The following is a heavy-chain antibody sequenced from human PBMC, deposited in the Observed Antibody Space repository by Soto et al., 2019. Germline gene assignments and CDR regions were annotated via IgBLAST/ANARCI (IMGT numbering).Heavy chain of an antibody. CDR3: AKAGSDWDYFDY. V-gene: IGHV3-23*01. J-gene: IGHJ4*02. CDR2: ISGSGGST. D-gene: IGHD3-9*01. CDR1: GFTFSSYA. Sequence: EVQLLESGGGLVQTGGSLRLSCAASGFTFSSYAMSWVRQAPGKGLEWVSAISGSGGSTYYADSVKGRFTISRDNSKNTLYLQMNSLRAEDTAVYYCAKAGSDWDYFDYWGQGTLVTVSS.